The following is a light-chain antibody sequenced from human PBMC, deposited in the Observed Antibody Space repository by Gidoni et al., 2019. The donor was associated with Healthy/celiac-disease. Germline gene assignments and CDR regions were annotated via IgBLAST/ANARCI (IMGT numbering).Light chain of an antibody. Sequence: SSELTQDPAVSVALGQTVRITCQGDSLRSYYASWYQQKPGQAPVLVIYGKNNRPSGISDRFSGSSSGNTASLTITGAQAEDEADYYRNSRDSSGNPDVVFGGGTKLTVL. J-gene: IGLJ2*01. CDR1: SLRSYY. V-gene: IGLV3-19*01. CDR3: NSRDSSGNPDVV. CDR2: GKN.